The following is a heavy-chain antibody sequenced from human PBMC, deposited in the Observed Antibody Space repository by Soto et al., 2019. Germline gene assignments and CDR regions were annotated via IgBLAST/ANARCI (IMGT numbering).Heavy chain of an antibody. Sequence: LRLSCAASGFTFSNAWLTWVRQAPGKGLEWVGRIKSRVDGGATDYAAPVKGRFTISRDDSKDTVYLEMNSLQTEDTGVYYCSGDHAYWGQGTLVTVSS. J-gene: IGHJ4*02. CDR1: GFTFSNAW. CDR2: IKSRVDGGAT. D-gene: IGHD3-3*01. V-gene: IGHV3-15*01. CDR3: SGDHAY.